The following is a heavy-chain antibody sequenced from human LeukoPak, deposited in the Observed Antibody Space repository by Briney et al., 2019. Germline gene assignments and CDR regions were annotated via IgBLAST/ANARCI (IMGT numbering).Heavy chain of an antibody. CDR1: GFTFSSYN. D-gene: IGHD1-26*01. V-gene: IGHV3-21*01. CDR2: ITDGSHNI. J-gene: IGHJ4*02. CDR3: TKDPIGIVGEYYFDY. Sequence: GGSLRLSCAASGFTFSSYNMNWVRQAPGKGLEWVSSITDGSHNIYYADSVKGRFTISRDNSKNTLYLQMNSLRAEDTAVYYCTKDPIGIVGEYYFDYWGQGTLDTVSS.